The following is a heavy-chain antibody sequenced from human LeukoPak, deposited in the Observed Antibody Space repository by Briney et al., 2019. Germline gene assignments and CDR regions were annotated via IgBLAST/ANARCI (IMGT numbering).Heavy chain of an antibody. D-gene: IGHD2-2*02. Sequence: GGSLRLSCAASGFTFSNYGMSWVRQAPGKGLEWVSTISGSGSATYNAGSVKGRFTTSRDNSNNTLYLQMNSLRAEDTAVYYCAKTEAPAAIRAGSDYWGQGSLVTVSS. CDR3: AKTEAPAAIRAGSDY. V-gene: IGHV3-23*01. CDR2: ISGSGSAT. CDR1: GFTFSNYG. J-gene: IGHJ4*02.